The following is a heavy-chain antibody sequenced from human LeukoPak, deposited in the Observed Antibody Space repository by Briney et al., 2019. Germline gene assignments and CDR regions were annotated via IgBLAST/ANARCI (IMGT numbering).Heavy chain of an antibody. V-gene: IGHV1-2*02. CDR3: ARDVNGVVVVAATVDH. D-gene: IGHD2-15*01. Sequence: ASVKVSCKASGYTFTDYYIHWVRQAPGQGLEWMGWINPNRGGTVYTQKFQGRVTINRDTSISTAYMELSRLRSDDTAVYYCARDVNGVVVVAATVDHWGQGTLVTVSS. CDR2: INPNRGGT. CDR1: GYTFTDYY. J-gene: IGHJ4*02.